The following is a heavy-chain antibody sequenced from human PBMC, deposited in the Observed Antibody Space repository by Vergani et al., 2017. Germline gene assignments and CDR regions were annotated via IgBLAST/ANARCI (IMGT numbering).Heavy chain of an antibody. CDR2: ISGAGGNT. CDR1: GFTFSTCA. CDR3: AKDPRLMVRGVTYYYYYYGMDV. D-gene: IGHD3-10*01. Sequence: EVQLLESGGGLVQPGGSLRLSCAASGFTFSTCAMNWVRQAPGKGLEWVATISGAGGNTYYADSVKGRFTISRDNSKNTLYLQMNSLRIEDTAVYYCAKDPRLMVRGVTYYYYYYGMDVWGQGTTVTVSS. J-gene: IGHJ6*02. V-gene: IGHV3-23*01.